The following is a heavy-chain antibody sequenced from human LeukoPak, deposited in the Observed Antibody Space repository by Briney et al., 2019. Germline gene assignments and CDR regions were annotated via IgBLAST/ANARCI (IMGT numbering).Heavy chain of an antibody. Sequence: ASVKVSCKASGYTFTGYYMYWVRQAPGQGLEWMGWINPNSGGTNYAQKFQGRVTMTRDTSISTAYMELSRLRSDDTAVYYCARDRATGIAAAGDDYWGQGTLVTVSS. CDR3: ARDRATGIAAAGDDY. CDR1: GYTFTGYY. J-gene: IGHJ4*02. D-gene: IGHD6-13*01. V-gene: IGHV1-2*02. CDR2: INPNSGGT.